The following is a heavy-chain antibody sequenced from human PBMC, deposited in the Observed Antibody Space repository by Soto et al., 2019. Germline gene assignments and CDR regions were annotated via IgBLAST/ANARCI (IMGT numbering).Heavy chain of an antibody. V-gene: IGHV3-23*01. D-gene: IGHD5-12*01. CDR2: ISARGGSS. CDR1: GFSFSSYA. CDR3: AKGSIEYSASVDN. J-gene: IGHJ4*02. Sequence: DVQLLESGGGLVQPGGSLRLSCAASGFSFSSYAMVWVRQAPGKGLEWVAVISARGGSSYFADSVKGRFTLSRDKSKNVLSLEMNSLRAEDTAIYFCAKGSIEYSASVDNWGQGPLVVVSS.